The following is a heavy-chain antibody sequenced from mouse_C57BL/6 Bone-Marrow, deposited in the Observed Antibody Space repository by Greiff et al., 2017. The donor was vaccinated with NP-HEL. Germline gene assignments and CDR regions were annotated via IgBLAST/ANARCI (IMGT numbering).Heavy chain of an antibody. CDR1: GFNIKDDY. J-gene: IGHJ2*01. CDR2: IDPENGDT. D-gene: IGHD2-1*01. Sequence: EVQLQLSGAELVRPGASVKLSCTASGFNIKDDYMHWVKQRPEQGLEWIGWIDPENGDTEYASKFQDKATITADTSSNTAYLQLSSLTSEDTAVYYCTSLPYFDYWGQGTTLTVSS. CDR3: TSLPYFDY. V-gene: IGHV14-4*01.